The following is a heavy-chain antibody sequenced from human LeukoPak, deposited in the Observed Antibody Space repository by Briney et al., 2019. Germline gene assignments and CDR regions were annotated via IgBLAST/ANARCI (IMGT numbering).Heavy chain of an antibody. CDR3: ARGQWLEGD. J-gene: IGHJ4*02. CDR2: IRRRGQGGNT. D-gene: IGHD6-19*01. Sequence: PGGSLRLSCTTSRLSFVDHAMSWVRQAPGKGLEWVGFIRRRGQGGNTIYAASVKGRFTISRDDYKRIAYLQINSLKTEDTAVYYCARGQWLEGDWGRGTLVTVSS. CDR1: RLSFVDHA. V-gene: IGHV3-49*04.